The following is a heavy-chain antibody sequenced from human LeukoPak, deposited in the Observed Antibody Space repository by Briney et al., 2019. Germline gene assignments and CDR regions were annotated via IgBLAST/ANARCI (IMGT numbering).Heavy chain of an antibody. D-gene: IGHD3-10*01. CDR1: GFTFSSCG. Sequence: GGSLRLSCAASGFTFSSCGMHWVRQAPGKGLEWVGVITYDGDTRYFEDSVKGRFTISRDTSKSTLYLQMNSLGAEDTAVYYCVKERGSGYYRTADYWGQGALVTVSS. J-gene: IGHJ4*02. CDR2: ITYDGDTR. CDR3: VKERGSGYYRTADY. V-gene: IGHV3-30*18.